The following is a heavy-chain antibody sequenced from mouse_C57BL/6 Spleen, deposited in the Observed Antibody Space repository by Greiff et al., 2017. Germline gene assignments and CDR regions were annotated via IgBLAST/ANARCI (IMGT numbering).Heavy chain of an antibody. V-gene: IGHV6-3*01. CDR1: GFTFSNYW. J-gene: IGHJ2*01. D-gene: IGHD2-14*01. Sequence: EVKVEESGGGLVQPGGSMKLSCVASGFTFSNYWMNWVRQSPEKGLEWVAQIRLKSDNYATPYAESVKGRFTISRDDSTSSGYLQMNNLRADDTGIYYCTGDRNYWGQGTTLTVSS. CDR3: TGDRNY. CDR2: IRLKSDNYAT.